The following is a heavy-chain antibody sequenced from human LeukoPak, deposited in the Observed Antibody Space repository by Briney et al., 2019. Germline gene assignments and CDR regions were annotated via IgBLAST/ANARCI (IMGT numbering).Heavy chain of an antibody. D-gene: IGHD3-16*01. CDR3: AKDLGSPRGDY. Sequence: GGSLRLSCAASGFTFSSFAMSWVRQPPGKGLEWVSGIGGSGSTTYYADSVKGRFTISRDNSKNTLYLQLNSLRAEDTAVYYCAKDLGSPRGDYWGQGTLVTVSS. CDR1: GFTFSSFA. V-gene: IGHV3-23*01. J-gene: IGHJ4*02. CDR2: IGGSGSTT.